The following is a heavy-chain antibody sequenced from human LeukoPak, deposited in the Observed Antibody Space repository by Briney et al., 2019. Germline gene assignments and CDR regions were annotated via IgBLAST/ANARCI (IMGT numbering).Heavy chain of an antibody. J-gene: IGHJ4*02. CDR2: ISWNSGSI. CDR3: AKEASIAAAGGGFDY. CDR1: GFTFDDYA. Sequence: GRSLRLSCAASGFTFDDYAMHWVRQAPGKGLEWVSGISWNSGSIGYADSVKGRFTISRDNAKNSLYLQMNSLRAEDTALYYCAKEASIAAAGGGFDYWGQGTLVTVSS. V-gene: IGHV3-9*01. D-gene: IGHD6-13*01.